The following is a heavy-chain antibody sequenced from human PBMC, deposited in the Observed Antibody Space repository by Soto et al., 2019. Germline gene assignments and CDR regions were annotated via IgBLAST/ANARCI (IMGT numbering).Heavy chain of an antibody. CDR2: TSAYNGNT. Sequence: QVQLLQSGAEVKKPGASVKVSCKASGYTFSGYAIIWVRQAPGQGLEWMGWTSAYNGNTNTVQKFQVTVTITIDTSTPTAYMELRSLSSDDTALYYCALPSGTYGDYASSFLYWGQGTLVTVSS. CDR1: GYTFSGYA. J-gene: IGHJ4*02. V-gene: IGHV1-18*01. D-gene: IGHD4-17*01. CDR3: ALPSGTYGDYASSFLY.